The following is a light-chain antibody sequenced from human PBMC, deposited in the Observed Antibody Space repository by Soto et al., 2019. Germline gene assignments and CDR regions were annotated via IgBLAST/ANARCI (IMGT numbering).Light chain of an antibody. CDR1: SSNIGSST. Sequence: QSVVTQPPSASGTPGQRVTISCSGSSSNIGSSTVNWYQQLPGTAPRLLICNDNQRPSGVPDRFSGSKSGTSASLAISGLQSEDEADYYCAAWDDSLNLLFGGGTKLTVL. CDR3: AAWDDSLNLL. CDR2: NDN. V-gene: IGLV1-44*01. J-gene: IGLJ3*02.